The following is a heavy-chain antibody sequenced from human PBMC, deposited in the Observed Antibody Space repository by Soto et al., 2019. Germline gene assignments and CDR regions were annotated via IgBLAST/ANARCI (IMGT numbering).Heavy chain of an antibody. CDR3: ARRASSAGSCSDAFDI. D-gene: IGHD2-15*01. CDR2: ISYDGSNK. CDR1: GFTFISDA. Sequence: GGSLRLSCAASGFTFISDAMHWVRQAPGKGLEWLTVISYDGSNKYYAEFVKGRFTISRDNSKNTLYLQMNSLRPEATAVYYCARRASSAGSCSDAFDIWGQGTMVTVSS. J-gene: IGHJ3*02. V-gene: IGHV3-30*01.